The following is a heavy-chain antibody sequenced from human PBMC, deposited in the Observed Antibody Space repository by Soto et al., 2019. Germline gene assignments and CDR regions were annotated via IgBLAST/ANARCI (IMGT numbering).Heavy chain of an antibody. CDR2: ISSSSSTI. J-gene: IGHJ4*02. CDR1: GFTFSSYS. D-gene: IGHD6-6*01. CDR3: ARESSSSAYY. V-gene: IGHV3-48*01. Sequence: GGSVRRSCAASGFTFSSYSMNWVRQAPGKGLEWVSYISSSSSTIYYADSVKGRFTISRDNAKNSLYLQTNSLRAEDTAVYYCARESSSSAYYWGQGTLVTVSS.